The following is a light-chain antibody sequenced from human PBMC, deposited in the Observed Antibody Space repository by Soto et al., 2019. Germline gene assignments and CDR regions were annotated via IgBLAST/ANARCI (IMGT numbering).Light chain of an antibody. J-gene: IGKJ1*01. V-gene: IGKV3-15*01. CDR3: QQYNNWPPRT. CDR1: QSVSSN. Sequence: EIVMTQSPATLSVSPGERATLYCRASQSVSSNLSWYQQKPGQATRLLIYGASTRATGIPARFSGSGSGTAFTLTISILQSEDFAVYYCQQYNNWPPRTFGKGTKVEIK. CDR2: GAS.